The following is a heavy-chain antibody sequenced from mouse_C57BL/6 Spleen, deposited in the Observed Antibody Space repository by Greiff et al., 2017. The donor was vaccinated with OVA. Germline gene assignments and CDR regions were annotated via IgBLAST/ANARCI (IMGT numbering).Heavy chain of an antibody. Sequence: VQLQQSGPELVKPGASVKISCKASGYTFTDYYMNWVKQSHGKSLEWIGDINPNNGGTSYNQKFKGKATLTVDKSSSTAYMELRSLTSEDSAVYYCARLGRQLRLQFDYWGQGTTLTVSS. J-gene: IGHJ2*01. CDR1: GYTFTDYY. CDR2: INPNNGGT. CDR3: ARLGRQLRLQFDY. V-gene: IGHV1-26*01. D-gene: IGHD3-2*02.